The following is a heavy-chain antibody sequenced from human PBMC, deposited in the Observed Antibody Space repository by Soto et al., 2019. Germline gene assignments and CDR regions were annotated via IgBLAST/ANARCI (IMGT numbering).Heavy chain of an antibody. CDR2: MNPNSGNT. D-gene: IGHD6-19*01. CDR1: GYTFTSYD. V-gene: IGHV1-8*01. CDR3: ARGRQWLVQNDY. J-gene: IGHJ4*02. Sequence: ASVKVSCKASGYTFTSYDINGVRQATGQGLEWMGWMNPNSGNTGYAQKFQGRVTMTRNTSISTAYMELSSLRSEDTAVYYCARGRQWLVQNDYWGQGTLVTVSS.